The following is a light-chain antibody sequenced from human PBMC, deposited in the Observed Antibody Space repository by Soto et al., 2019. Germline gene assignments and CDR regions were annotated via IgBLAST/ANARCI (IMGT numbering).Light chain of an antibody. CDR1: SSDVGGYNH. CDR3: CSYTSLSTVV. V-gene: IGLV2-14*01. Sequence: QSALTQPASVSGSPGQSITISCTGTSSDVGGYNHVSWYQHSPGKAPKLILFAVSDRPSGVSHRFSGSKSGNTASLTISGLQADDKADYYCCSYTSLSTVVFGGGTKVTVL. CDR2: AVS. J-gene: IGLJ2*01.